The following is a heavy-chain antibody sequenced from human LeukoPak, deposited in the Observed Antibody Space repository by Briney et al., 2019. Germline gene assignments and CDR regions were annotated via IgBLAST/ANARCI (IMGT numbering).Heavy chain of an antibody. J-gene: IGHJ6*03. V-gene: IGHV3-30*04. CDR3: AKDKGDSTRYYDILTGPGYYYMDV. CDR1: GFTFSSYA. D-gene: IGHD3-9*01. CDR2: ISYAGSNK. Sequence: GGSLRLSCAASGFTFSSYAMHWVRQAPGKGLEWVAVISYAGSNKFYADSVKGRFTISRDNSKNTLYLQMNSLRAEDTAVYYCAKDKGDSTRYYDILTGPGYYYMDVWGKGTTVTISS.